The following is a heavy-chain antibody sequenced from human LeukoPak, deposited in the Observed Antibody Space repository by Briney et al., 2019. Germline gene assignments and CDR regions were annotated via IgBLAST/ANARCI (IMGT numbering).Heavy chain of an antibody. D-gene: IGHD3-10*01. CDR1: GYTFTGYY. CDR3: ARDSLYYGSGSTLYYFDY. V-gene: IGHV1-2*02. J-gene: IGHJ4*02. Sequence: ASVKVSCKASGYTFTGYYMHWVRQAPGQGLEWMGWINPNSGGTNYAQKFQGRVTMARDTSISTAYMELSRLRSDDTAVYYCARDSLYYGSGSTLYYFDYWGQGTLVTVSS. CDR2: INPNSGGT.